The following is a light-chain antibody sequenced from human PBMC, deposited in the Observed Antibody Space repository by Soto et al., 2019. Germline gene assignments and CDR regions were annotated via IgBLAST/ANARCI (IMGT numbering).Light chain of an antibody. CDR3: QQLHNYPLT. CDR2: TAS. CDR1: QTISSW. Sequence: DIQMTQYPSTLSGSVGDRVTITCRASQTISSWLAWYQQKPGIAPKLLIYTASTLHSGVPSRFSGGGSGTDFTLTISSLHPEDFATYYCQQLHNYPLTFGGGTKVDIK. J-gene: IGKJ4*01. V-gene: IGKV1-5*01.